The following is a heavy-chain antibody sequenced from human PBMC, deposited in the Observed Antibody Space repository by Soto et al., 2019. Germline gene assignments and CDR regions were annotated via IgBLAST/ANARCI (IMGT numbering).Heavy chain of an antibody. D-gene: IGHD1-26*01. CDR3: ARDYFLWYFDY. V-gene: IGHV4-59*01. CDR1: GGSISGYY. CDR2: IYYSGGT. J-gene: IGHJ4*02. Sequence: SETLSLTCIVSGGSISGYYWTWIRQPPGKGLEWIANIYYSGGTTYNPSLKSRVTMSLDTSKNQFSLKLSSVTAADTAVYYCARDYFLWYFDYWGRGTLVTAPQ.